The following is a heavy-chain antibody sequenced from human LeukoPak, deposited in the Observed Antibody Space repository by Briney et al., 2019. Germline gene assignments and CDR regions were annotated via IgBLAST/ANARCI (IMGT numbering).Heavy chain of an antibody. CDR1: GFTFSSYS. V-gene: IGHV3-21*04. D-gene: IGHD3-22*01. J-gene: IGHJ4*02. CDR2: ISSSSSYI. CDR3: AKEILTYYYDSSGYHRGFDY. Sequence: GGSLRLSCAASGFTFSSYSMNWVRQAPGKGLEWVSSISSSSSYIYYADSVKGRFTISRDNAKNSLYLQMNSLRAEDTALYYCAKEILTYYYDSSGYHRGFDYWGQGTLVTVSS.